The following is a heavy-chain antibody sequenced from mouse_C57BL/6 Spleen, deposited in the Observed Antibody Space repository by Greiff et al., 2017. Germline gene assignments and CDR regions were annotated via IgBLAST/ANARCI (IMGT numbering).Heavy chain of an antibody. V-gene: IGHV1-15*01. CDR3: TRYQGQWYFDY. Sequence: VKLQESGAELVRPGASVTLSCKASGYTFTDYEMHWVKQTPVHGLEWIGAIDPETGGTAYNQKFKGKAILTADKSSSTAYMELRSLTSEDSAVYYCTRYQGQWYFDYWGQGTTLTVSS. CDR2: IDPETGGT. D-gene: IGHD3-3*01. J-gene: IGHJ2*01. CDR1: GYTFTDYE.